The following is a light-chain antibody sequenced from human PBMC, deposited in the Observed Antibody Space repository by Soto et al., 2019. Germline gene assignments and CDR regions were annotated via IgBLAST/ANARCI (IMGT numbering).Light chain of an antibody. CDR3: QQYGSSPQT. CDR2: GAS. V-gene: IGKV3-20*01. J-gene: IGKJ1*01. Sequence: EIVLTQAPGTLSFSRGERATLSCRASQSVSSSYLAWYQQKPGQAPRLLIYGASSRATGIPDRFSGSGSGTDFTLTISRLEPEDFAVYYCQQYGSSPQTLGQGTKVDIK. CDR1: QSVSSSY.